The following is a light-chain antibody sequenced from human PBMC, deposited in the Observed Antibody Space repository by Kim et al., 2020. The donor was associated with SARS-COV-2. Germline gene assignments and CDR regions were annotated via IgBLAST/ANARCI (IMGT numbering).Light chain of an antibody. CDR1: NIGTKS. CDR3: QVWDSASDQLV. Sequence: SYELTQLPSLSVAPGKTATITCGGNNIGTKSVHWYQQKPGQAPILVIFFDSDRPSVIPERFSGSNSGNTAALTISRVEAGDEADYFCQVWDSASDQLVFGGGTKFTVL. J-gene: IGLJ3*02. V-gene: IGLV3-21*01. CDR2: FDS.